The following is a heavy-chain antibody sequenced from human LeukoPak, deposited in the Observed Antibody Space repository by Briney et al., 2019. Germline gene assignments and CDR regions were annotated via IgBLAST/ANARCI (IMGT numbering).Heavy chain of an antibody. CDR1: GSTFSSYW. V-gene: IGHV3-74*01. D-gene: IGHD3-3*01. CDR2: INSDGSST. J-gene: IGHJ4*02. Sequence: GGSLRLSCAASGSTFSSYWMHWVRQAPGKGLVWVSRINSDGSSTSYADSVKGRFTISRDNAKNTLYPQMNSLRAEDTAVYYCARGGTYYDFWSDDFDYWGQGTLVTVSS. CDR3: ARGGTYYDFWSDDFDY.